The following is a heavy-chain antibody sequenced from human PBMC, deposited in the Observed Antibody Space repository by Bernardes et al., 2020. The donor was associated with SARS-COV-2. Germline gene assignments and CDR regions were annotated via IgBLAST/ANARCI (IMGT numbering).Heavy chain of an antibody. D-gene: IGHD4-17*01. V-gene: IGHV3-30-3*01. CDR3: AREAQHDYGEMLYYYYYGMDA. CDR2: ISYDGSNK. J-gene: IGHJ6*02. Sequence: GGSLRLSRAASGFTFRSSAMHWVRQAPGPGLEWVAVISYDGSNKYYADSVKGRFTISRDNSKNTLYLQMNSLRAEDTAVYYCAREAQHDYGEMLYYYYYGMDAWGQGTTVSVSS. CDR1: GFTFRSSA.